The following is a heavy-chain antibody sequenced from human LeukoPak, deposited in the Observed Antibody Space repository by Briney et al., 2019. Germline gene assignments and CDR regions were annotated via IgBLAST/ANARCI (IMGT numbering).Heavy chain of an antibody. CDR2: IYSGGST. D-gene: IGHD6-13*01. CDR1: GFTVSSNY. CDR3: ARDAVAAAGNTDY. V-gene: IGHV3-53*01. Sequence: PGGSLRLSCAASGFTVSSNYMSWVRQAPGKGLEWVSVIYSGGSTYYADSVKGRFTISRDNSKNTLYLQMNSLRAEDTAVYYCARDAVAAAGNTDYWGQGTLVTVSS. J-gene: IGHJ4*02.